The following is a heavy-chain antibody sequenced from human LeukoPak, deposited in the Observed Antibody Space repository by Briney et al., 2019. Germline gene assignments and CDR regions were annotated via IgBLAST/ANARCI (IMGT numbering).Heavy chain of an antibody. D-gene: IGHD6-13*01. V-gene: IGHV4-34*01. CDR2: INHSGST. CDR3: ARRKQLSYYYGMDV. CDR1: GGSFSGYY. Sequence: SETLSLTCAVYGGSFSGYYWSWIRQPPGKGLEWIGEINHSGSTNYNPSLKSRVTMSVDTSKNQFSLKLSSVTAADTAVYYCARRKQLSYYYGMDVWGQGTTVTVSS. J-gene: IGHJ6*02.